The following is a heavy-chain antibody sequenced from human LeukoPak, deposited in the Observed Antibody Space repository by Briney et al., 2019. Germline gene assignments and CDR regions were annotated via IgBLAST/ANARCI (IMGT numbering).Heavy chain of an antibody. J-gene: IGHJ6*04. CDR2: IYSDGRT. CDR3: VRGKANYGSGSDV. Sequence: GGSLRLSCAASGFTVSNKYMTWVRQAPGKGLEWVSLIYSDGRTYYADSVKGRFTISRDNARNSLYLQMNSLRAEDTAVYYCVRGKANYGSGSDVWGKGTTVTVSS. CDR1: GFTVSNKY. V-gene: IGHV3-53*01. D-gene: IGHD3-10*01.